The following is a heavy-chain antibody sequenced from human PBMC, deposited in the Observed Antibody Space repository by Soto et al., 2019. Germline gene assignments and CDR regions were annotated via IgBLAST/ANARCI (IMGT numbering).Heavy chain of an antibody. D-gene: IGHD4-4*01. CDR1: GGSISSGDYY. CDR2: INHSGST. CDR3: RLKHSNYYYYYYMDV. J-gene: IGHJ6*03. Sequence: PSETLSLTCTVSGGSISSGDYYWSWIRQPPGKGLEWIGEINHSGSTNYNPSLKSRVTISVDTSKNQFSLKLSSVTAADTAVYYCRLKHSNYYYYYYMDVWGKGTTVTVSS. V-gene: IGHV4-30-4*03.